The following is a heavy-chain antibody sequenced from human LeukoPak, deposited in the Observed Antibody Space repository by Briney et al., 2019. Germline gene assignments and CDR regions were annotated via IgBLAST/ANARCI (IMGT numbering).Heavy chain of an antibody. CDR3: ARVASGGSSWADY. J-gene: IGHJ4*02. D-gene: IGHD6-13*01. CDR2: IYHSGST. Sequence: SQTLSLTCAVSGGSISSGGYSWSWIRQPPGKGLEWIGYIYHSGSTYYNPSLKSRVTKSVDRSKNQFSLKLSSVTAADTAVYYCARVASGGSSWADYWGQGTLVTVSS. V-gene: IGHV4-30-2*01. CDR1: GGSISSGGYS.